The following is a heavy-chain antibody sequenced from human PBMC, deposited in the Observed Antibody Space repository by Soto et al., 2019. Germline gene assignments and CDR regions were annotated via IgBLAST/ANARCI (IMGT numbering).Heavy chain of an antibody. CDR2: ISYDGSNK. V-gene: IGHV3-30-3*01. CDR3: AREDGGLWFGESPHYGMDV. CDR1: GFTFSSYA. D-gene: IGHD3-10*01. Sequence: GGSLRLSCAASGFTFSSYAMHWVRQAPGKGLEWVAVISYDGSNKYYADSVKGRFTISRDNSKNTLYLEMNSLRAEDTAVYYCAREDGGLWFGESPHYGMDVWGQGTTVTVSS. J-gene: IGHJ6*02.